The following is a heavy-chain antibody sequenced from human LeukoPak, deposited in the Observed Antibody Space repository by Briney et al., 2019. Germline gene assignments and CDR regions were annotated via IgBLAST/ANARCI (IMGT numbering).Heavy chain of an antibody. CDR1: GFTFSSYS. V-gene: IGHV3-48*01. CDR3: ARDFPLELVGSLDY. J-gene: IGHJ4*02. D-gene: IGHD1-7*01. Sequence: GGSLRLSCAASGFTFSSYSMNWVRQAPGKGLEWVSYISSSSSTIYYADSVKGRFTISRDNAKNSLYLQMNSLRAEDTAVYYCARDFPLELVGSLDYWGQGTLVTVSS. CDR2: ISSSSSTI.